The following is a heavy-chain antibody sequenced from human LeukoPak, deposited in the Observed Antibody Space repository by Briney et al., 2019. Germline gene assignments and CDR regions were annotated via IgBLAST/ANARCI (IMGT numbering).Heavy chain of an antibody. CDR3: ARVAAAGRAEYFQH. J-gene: IGHJ1*01. CDR2: INHSGST. CDR1: GGSFSGYY. V-gene: IGHV4-34*01. Sequence: SETLSLTCAVYGGSFSGYYWSWIRRPPGKGLEWIGEINHSGSTNYNPSLKSRVTISVDTSKNQFSLKLSSVTAADTAVYYCARVAAAGRAEYFQHWGQGTLVTVSS. D-gene: IGHD6-13*01.